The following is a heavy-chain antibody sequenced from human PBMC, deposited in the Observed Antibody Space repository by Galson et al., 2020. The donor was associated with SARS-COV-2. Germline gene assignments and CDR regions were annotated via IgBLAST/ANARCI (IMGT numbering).Heavy chain of an antibody. Sequence: TGGSLRLSCAASGFTFSNYAMNWVRQAPGKGLKWVSVVSARGHSTYYADSVKGRFTISRDNSKNTLYLQMNGLRAEDTAVYHCAKALDYDSSGPDYWGQGTLVTVSS. CDR2: VSARGHST. V-gene: IGHV3-23*01. J-gene: IGHJ4*02. CDR3: AKALDYDSSGPDY. D-gene: IGHD3-22*01. CDR1: GFTFSNYA.